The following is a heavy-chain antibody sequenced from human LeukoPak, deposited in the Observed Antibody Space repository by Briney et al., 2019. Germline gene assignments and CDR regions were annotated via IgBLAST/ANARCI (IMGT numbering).Heavy chain of an antibody. V-gene: IGHV3-23*01. Sequence: GGSLRLSCAASGFTFSSYAMSWVRQAPGKGLEWVAAISGSGGSTYYAASVKGRFTISRDNSKNTLYLQMNSLRAEDTAVYYCAKRSQVDSYDSSGYGDWGQGTLVTVSS. CDR1: GFTFSSYA. J-gene: IGHJ4*02. CDR3: AKRSQVDSYDSSGYGD. CDR2: ISGSGGST. D-gene: IGHD3-22*01.